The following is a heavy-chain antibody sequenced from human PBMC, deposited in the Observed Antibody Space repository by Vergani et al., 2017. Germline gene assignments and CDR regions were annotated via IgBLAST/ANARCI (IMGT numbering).Heavy chain of an antibody. CDR3: ARSLHYDILTGYDAFDI. J-gene: IGHJ3*02. CDR2: ISGSGGST. D-gene: IGHD3-9*01. V-gene: IGHV3-23*01. Sequence: EVQLLESGGGLVQPGGSLRLSCAASGFTFSSYAMSWVRQAPGKGLEWVSAISGSGGSTYYADSVKGRFTISRDNSKNTLYLQMNSLRVEDTAVYYCARSLHYDILTGYDAFDIWGQGTMVTVSS. CDR1: GFTFSSYA.